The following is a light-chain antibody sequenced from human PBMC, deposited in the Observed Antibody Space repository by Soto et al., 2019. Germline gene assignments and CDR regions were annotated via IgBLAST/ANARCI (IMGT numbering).Light chain of an antibody. V-gene: IGKV1-5*03. J-gene: IGKJ4*01. Sequence: DIQMTQSPSTLSASVGDRVIITCRASQSISYWLAWYQQKPGKAPKFLIYKASNLGSGVPSRFSGSGFGTEFTLTISSLQPDDFATYYCQQYISYPITFGGGTEVEIK. CDR3: QQYISYPIT. CDR2: KAS. CDR1: QSISYW.